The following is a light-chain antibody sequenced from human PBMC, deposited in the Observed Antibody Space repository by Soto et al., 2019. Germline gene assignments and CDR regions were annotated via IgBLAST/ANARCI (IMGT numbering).Light chain of an antibody. J-gene: IGLJ1*01. V-gene: IGLV1-47*02. CDR3: AAWDDSLRGYV. Sequence: QSVLSQPPSASGTPGRRVTISCSGSSSNIGRNYIYWYQQLPGTAPKLLIYGNTQRPSGVPDRFSGSKSGTSVSLAISGLRSEDEADYYCAAWDDSLRGYVFGTGTKLTVL. CDR2: GNT. CDR1: SSNIGRNY.